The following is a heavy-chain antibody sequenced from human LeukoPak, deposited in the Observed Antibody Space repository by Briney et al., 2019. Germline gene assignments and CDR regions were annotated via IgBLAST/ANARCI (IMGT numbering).Heavy chain of an antibody. Sequence: SETLSLTCTVSGGSISSYYWSWIRQPVGKGLEWIGRIYTSGNTNYNPSLKSRVTMSVDTSKNQFSLKLSSVTAADTAVYYCARVDSSGYHEPFDYWGQGTLVTVSS. D-gene: IGHD3-22*01. CDR1: GGSISSYY. CDR2: IYTSGNT. J-gene: IGHJ4*02. V-gene: IGHV4-4*07. CDR3: ARVDSSGYHEPFDY.